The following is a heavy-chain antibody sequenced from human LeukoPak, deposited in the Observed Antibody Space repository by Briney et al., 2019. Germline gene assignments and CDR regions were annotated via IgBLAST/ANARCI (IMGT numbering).Heavy chain of an antibody. Sequence: PGRSLRLSCAASGFTFDDYAMHWVRQAPGKGLEWVSGISWNSGSIGHADSVKGRFTISRDNAKNSLYLQMNSLRDEDTALYYCARGPLIKAAGAFWGQGTLVTVSS. CDR3: ARGPLIKAAGAF. CDR1: GFTFDDYA. V-gene: IGHV3-9*01. D-gene: IGHD3-10*01. CDR2: ISWNSGSI. J-gene: IGHJ4*02.